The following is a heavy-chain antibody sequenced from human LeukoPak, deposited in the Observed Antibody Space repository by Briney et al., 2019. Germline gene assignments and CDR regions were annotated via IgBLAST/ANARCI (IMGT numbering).Heavy chain of an antibody. Sequence: GGSLRLSCAASGFIFSPYTMNWVRQAPGKGLEWVSSISSDITYIFYADSVKGRFTVSRDNAKNSLYLQMSSLRADDTAVYYCARDRGYYFDYWGQGILVTVSS. CDR2: ISSDITYI. J-gene: IGHJ4*02. D-gene: IGHD5-24*01. CDR1: GFIFSPYT. V-gene: IGHV3-21*06. CDR3: ARDRGYYFDY.